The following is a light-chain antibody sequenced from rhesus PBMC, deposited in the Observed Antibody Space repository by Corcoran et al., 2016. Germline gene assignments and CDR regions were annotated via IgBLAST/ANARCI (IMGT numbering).Light chain of an antibody. CDR1: QGISSY. V-gene: IGKV1-32*02. J-gene: IGKJ2*01. CDR3: QQGNSNPYS. Sequence: DIQMSQSPSSLSASVGDRVTITCRASQGISSYLNWYQQKPGKAPKLLIYDVNSLASGVPSRFSGRGAGTDFTLTISSLQPEDFATYYCQQGNSNPYSFGHGTKVEIK. CDR2: DVN.